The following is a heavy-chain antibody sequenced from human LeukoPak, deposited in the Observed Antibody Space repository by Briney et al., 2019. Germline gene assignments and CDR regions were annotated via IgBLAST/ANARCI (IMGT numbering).Heavy chain of an antibody. CDR2: IIPILGIA. V-gene: IGHV1-69*04. CDR1: GGTFSSYA. Sequence: ASVKVSCKASGGTFSSYAISWVRQAPGQGLEWMGRIIPILGIANYAQKFQGRVTMTRDTSTSTVYMELSSLRSDDTAVYYCASRIRYCSGGSCYSGFDYWGQGTLVTVSS. J-gene: IGHJ4*02. CDR3: ASRIRYCSGGSCYSGFDY. D-gene: IGHD2-15*01.